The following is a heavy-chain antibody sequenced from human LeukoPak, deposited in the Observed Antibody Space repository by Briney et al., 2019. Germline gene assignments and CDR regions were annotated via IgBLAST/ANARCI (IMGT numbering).Heavy chain of an antibody. V-gene: IGHV1-24*01. CDR1: GYTLTELS. D-gene: IGHD6-19*01. CDR2: FDPEDGET. Sequence: ASVKVSCKVSGYTLTELSMHWVRQAPGKGLEWMGGFDPEDGETIYAQKFQGRVTMTEDTPTDTAYMELSSLRSEDTAVYYCATGSSDIAVAGRDWFDPWGQGTLVTVSS. J-gene: IGHJ5*02. CDR3: ATGSSDIAVAGRDWFDP.